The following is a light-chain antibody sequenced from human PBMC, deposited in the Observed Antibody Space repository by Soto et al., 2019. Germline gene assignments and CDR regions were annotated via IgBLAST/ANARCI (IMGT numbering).Light chain of an antibody. J-gene: IGKJ4*01. CDR1: QSVSSNY. CDR2: GAS. V-gene: IGKV3-20*01. Sequence: ESVLTQSPGTLSLSPGDRATLSCRASQSVSSNYLAWYQQKPGQAPRLLIYGASSRATGIPDRFSGSGSGKDFTLTISRLEPEDFAVYYGQGYVTQLPLTFGGGTKVDIK. CDR3: QGYVTQLPLT.